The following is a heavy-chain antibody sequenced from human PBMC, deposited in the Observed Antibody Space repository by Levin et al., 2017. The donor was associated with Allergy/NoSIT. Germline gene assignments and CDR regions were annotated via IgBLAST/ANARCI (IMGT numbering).Heavy chain of an antibody. CDR1: GGSISSSSYY. D-gene: IGHD5-12*01. Sequence: SETLSLTCIVSGGSISSSSYYWDWVRQPPGTGLEWIGSVYYSGSTYYTPSLKSRVIISVDTSKSQFSLKLSSVTAADTAVYYCARHAAYSGYKVFLGAFDIWGQGTMVTVSS. CDR2: VYYSGST. J-gene: IGHJ3*02. V-gene: IGHV4-39*01. CDR3: ARHAAYSGYKVFLGAFDI.